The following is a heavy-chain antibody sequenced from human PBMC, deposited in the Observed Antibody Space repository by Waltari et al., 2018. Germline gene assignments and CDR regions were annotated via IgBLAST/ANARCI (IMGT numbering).Heavy chain of an antibody. CDR3: ASGIAAAGDY. D-gene: IGHD6-13*01. V-gene: IGHV3-21*01. Sequence: EVQLVESGGGLVKPGGSLRLSCAASGFTFSSYSMNWVRQAPGKGLEWVSSISSSSSYIYYADSVKGRFTISRDNAKNSLYLQMNSLRAEDTAVYYCASGIAAAGDYWGQGTLVTVSS. CDR1: GFTFSSYS. J-gene: IGHJ4*02. CDR2: ISSSSSYI.